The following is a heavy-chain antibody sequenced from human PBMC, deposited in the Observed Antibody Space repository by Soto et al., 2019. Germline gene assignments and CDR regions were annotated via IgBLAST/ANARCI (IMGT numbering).Heavy chain of an antibody. CDR2: ISGSGSGGRT. D-gene: IGHD6-13*01. CDR1: GFIFSTYG. CDR3: DKQGFLSSQHDY. V-gene: IGHV3-23*01. J-gene: IGHJ4*02. Sequence: GGSLRLSCAASGFIFSTYGMSWVRQAPGSGPEWVSAISGSGSGGRTYYADSVKGRFTISRDDSKNTLYLQMNSLRVEDTAVYYCDKQGFLSSQHDYWGQGTLVTVSS.